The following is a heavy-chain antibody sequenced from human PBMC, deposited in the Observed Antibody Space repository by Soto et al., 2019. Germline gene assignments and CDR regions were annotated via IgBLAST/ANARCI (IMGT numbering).Heavy chain of an antibody. CDR2: ISSSGSTI. CDR3: AGGVLRYFDWLLPPPGY. J-gene: IGHJ4*02. D-gene: IGHD3-9*01. Sequence: PRGSLRLSCSDSGFTFSDYYMSSIRHAPGKWLEWVSYISSSGSTIYYADSVKGRFTISRDNAKNSLYLQMNSLRAEDTAVYYCAGGVLRYFDWLLPPPGYWGKATLVTASS. V-gene: IGHV3-11*01. CDR1: GFTFSDYY.